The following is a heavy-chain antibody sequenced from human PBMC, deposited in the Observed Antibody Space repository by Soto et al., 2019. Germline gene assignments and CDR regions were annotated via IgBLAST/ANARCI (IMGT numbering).Heavy chain of an antibody. CDR2: IYWDDDK. Sequence: QITLKESGPPLVKPTQTLTLTCTFSGFSLSTSGVGVGWIRQPPGKALEWLALIYWDDDKRYSPSLKSRLTITKDTSKNQVVLTMTNMDPVDTATYYCAQLYSYGYYFDYWGQGTLVTVSS. D-gene: IGHD5-18*01. J-gene: IGHJ4*02. CDR3: AQLYSYGYYFDY. CDR1: GFSLSTSGVG. V-gene: IGHV2-5*02.